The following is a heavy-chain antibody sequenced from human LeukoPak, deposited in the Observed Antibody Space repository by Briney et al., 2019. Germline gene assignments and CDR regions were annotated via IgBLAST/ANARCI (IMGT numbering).Heavy chain of an antibody. D-gene: IGHD6-13*01. Sequence: AASVKVSCKASGYTFTDYFIHWVRQATGQGLEWMGWRNSNSGGTIYAQKFQGRFTMTRDTSMSTAYMDLSRLRSDDTAVYYCTRDAIAAAGLAFDIWGQGTMVTVSS. CDR1: GYTFTDYF. CDR3: TRDAIAAAGLAFDI. V-gene: IGHV1-2*02. J-gene: IGHJ3*02. CDR2: RNSNSGGT.